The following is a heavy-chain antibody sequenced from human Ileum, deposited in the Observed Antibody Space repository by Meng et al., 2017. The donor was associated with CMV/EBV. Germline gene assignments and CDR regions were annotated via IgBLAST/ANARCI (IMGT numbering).Heavy chain of an antibody. Sequence: FSSYAISWVRQAPGQGIEWIGGIIPIFGTANYAQKFQGRVTITTDESTSTAYMELSSLRSEDTAVYYCARDGRRYCSSTSCYTGDYWGQGTLVTVSS. CDR1: FSSYA. J-gene: IGHJ4*02. D-gene: IGHD2-2*02. CDR2: IIPIFGTA. V-gene: IGHV1-69*05. CDR3: ARDGRRYCSSTSCYTGDY.